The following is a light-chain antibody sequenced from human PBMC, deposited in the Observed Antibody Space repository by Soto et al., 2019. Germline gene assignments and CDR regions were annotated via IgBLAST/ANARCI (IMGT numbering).Light chain of an antibody. V-gene: IGLV1-40*01. CDR3: ATWDDALNAVV. Sequence: QSVLTQPPSVSGAPGQRVTISCTGSSSNIGGAYDVHWYQQLPGTAPKLLIYSNNQRPSGVPDRFSGSKSGTSASLAISGLQSEDEVDYYCATWDDALNAVVFGGGTKLTVL. CDR1: SSNIGGAYD. CDR2: SNN. J-gene: IGLJ2*01.